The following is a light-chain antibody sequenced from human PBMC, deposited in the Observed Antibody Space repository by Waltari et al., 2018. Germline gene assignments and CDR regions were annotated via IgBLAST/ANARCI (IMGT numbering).Light chain of an antibody. CDR2: KAS. V-gene: IGKV1-5*03. CDR1: QSISSW. J-gene: IGKJ1*01. CDR3: QQYNSPPWT. Sequence: DIQMTQSPSTLSASVGDRVTLTSRASQSISSWLAWYQQKPGKAPKLLIHKASSLESGVPSSFSGSGSGTEFTLTSSSLQPDDFATYYCQQYNSPPWTFGQGTKVEIK.